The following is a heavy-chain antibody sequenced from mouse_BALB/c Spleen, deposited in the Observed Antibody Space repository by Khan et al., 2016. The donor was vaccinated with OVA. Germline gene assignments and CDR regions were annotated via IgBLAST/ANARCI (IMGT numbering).Heavy chain of an antibody. D-gene: IGHD1-1*02. Sequence: VQLKQSGPDLVKPSQSLSLTCTVTGYSITSGYNWHWIRQFPGNKLEWMGYIHYSGRTNYNPSLKSRISITRDTSKNQSFLQFNSVTAEDTATYYCAGGYPTYWGQGALVTVSA. CDR3: AGGYPTY. V-gene: IGHV3-1*02. CDR2: IHYSGRT. J-gene: IGHJ3*01. CDR1: GYSITSGYN.